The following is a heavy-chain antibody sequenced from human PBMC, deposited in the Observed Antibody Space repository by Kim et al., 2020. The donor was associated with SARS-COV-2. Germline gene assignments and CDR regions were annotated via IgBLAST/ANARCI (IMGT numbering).Heavy chain of an antibody. CDR3: ARDLLEYSGSYRGFDY. CDR2: IYYSGST. CDR1: GGSISSGGYY. V-gene: IGHV4-31*03. J-gene: IGHJ4*02. D-gene: IGHD1-26*01. Sequence: SETLSLTCTVSGGSISSGGYYWSWIRQHPGKGLEWIGYIYYSGSTYYNPSLKSRVTISVDTSKNQFSLKLSSVTAADTAVYYCARDLLEYSGSYRGFDYWGQGTLVPVSS.